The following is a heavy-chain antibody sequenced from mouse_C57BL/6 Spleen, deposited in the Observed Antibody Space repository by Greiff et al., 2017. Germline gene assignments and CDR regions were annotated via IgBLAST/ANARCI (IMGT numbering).Heavy chain of an antibody. J-gene: IGHJ3*01. CDR3: ARSRWLLGFAY. D-gene: IGHD2-3*01. CDR2: ISYDGSN. Sequence: EVQLQESGPGLVKPSQSLSLTCSVTGYSITSGYYWNWIRQFPGNKLEWMGYISYDGSNNYNPSLKNRISITRDTSKNQFFLKLNSVTTEDTATYYCARSRWLLGFAYWGQGTLVTVSA. V-gene: IGHV3-6*01. CDR1: GYSITSGYY.